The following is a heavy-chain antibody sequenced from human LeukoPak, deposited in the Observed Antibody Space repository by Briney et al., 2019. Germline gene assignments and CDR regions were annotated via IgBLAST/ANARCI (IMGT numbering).Heavy chain of an antibody. D-gene: IGHD2-2*01. CDR1: GGSISSYY. CDR2: IYYSGST. V-gene: IGHV4-59*01. Sequence: PSETLSLTCTVSGGSISSYYWSWIRQPPGKGLEWIGYIYYSGSTNYNPSLKSRVTISVDTSKNQFSLKLSSVTAADTAVYYCARGQLLPKGNNWFDPWGQGTLVTVSS. CDR3: ARGQLLPKGNNWFDP. J-gene: IGHJ5*02.